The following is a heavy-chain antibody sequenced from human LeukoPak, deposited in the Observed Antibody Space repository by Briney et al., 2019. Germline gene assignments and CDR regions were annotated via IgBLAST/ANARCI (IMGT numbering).Heavy chain of an antibody. Sequence: GGSLRLSCAASGFTFSDYYMSWIRQAPGKGLEWVSYISSSSSYTNYADSVKGRFTISRDNAKNSLYLQMHSLRAEDTAVYYCGARPGEVAVPYDYWGQGTLVPVSS. V-gene: IGHV3-11*03. D-gene: IGHD2-15*01. CDR3: GARPGEVAVPYDY. CDR1: GFTFSDYY. J-gene: IGHJ4*02. CDR2: ISSSSSYT.